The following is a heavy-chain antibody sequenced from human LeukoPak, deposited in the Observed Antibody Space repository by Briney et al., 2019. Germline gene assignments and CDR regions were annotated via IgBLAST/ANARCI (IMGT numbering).Heavy chain of an antibody. V-gene: IGHV3-21*01. J-gene: IGHJ4*02. D-gene: IGHD2-2*01. CDR3: ARAGDIVVVPAAPFDY. CDR1: GFTFSSHS. CDR2: ISSSSSYI. Sequence: GGSLRLSCAASGFTFSSHSMNWVRQAPGKGLEWVSSISSSSSYIYYADSVKGRFTISRDNAKNSLYLQMNSLRAEDTAVYYCARAGDIVVVPAAPFDYWGQGTLVTVSS.